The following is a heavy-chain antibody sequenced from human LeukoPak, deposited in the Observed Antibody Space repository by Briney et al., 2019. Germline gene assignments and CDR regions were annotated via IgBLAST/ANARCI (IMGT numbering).Heavy chain of an antibody. CDR3: ARWAITMVRDPPRSYGMDV. CDR1: GFTFSSYS. J-gene: IGHJ6*04. V-gene: IGHV3-21*01. Sequence: KPGGSLRLSCAASGFTFSSYSMNWVRQAPGKGLEWVSSISSSSSYIYYADSVKGRFTISRDNAKNSLYLQMNSLGAEDTAVYYCARWAITMVRDPPRSYGMDVWGKGTTVTVSS. D-gene: IGHD3-10*01. CDR2: ISSSSSYI.